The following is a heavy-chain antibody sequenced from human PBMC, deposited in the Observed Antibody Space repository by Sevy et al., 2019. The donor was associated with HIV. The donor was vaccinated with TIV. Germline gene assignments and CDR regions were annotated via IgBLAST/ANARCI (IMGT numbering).Heavy chain of an antibody. Sequence: GGSLRLSCAASGFTFSSYEMSWVRQAPGKGLEWVSCISGLTNYINYADSVKGRFTISRDNAKNSVYLQMNSLRAEDTAVYYCARRSSGWDYFDYWGQGTPVTVSS. CDR2: ISGLTNYI. CDR1: GFTFSSYE. CDR3: ARRSSGWDYFDY. D-gene: IGHD6-19*01. V-gene: IGHV3-21*05. J-gene: IGHJ4*02.